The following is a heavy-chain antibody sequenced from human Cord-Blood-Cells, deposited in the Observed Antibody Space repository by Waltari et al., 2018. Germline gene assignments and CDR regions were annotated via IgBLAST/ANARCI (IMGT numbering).Heavy chain of an antibody. CDR2: INHSGST. J-gene: IGHJ3*02. CDR1: GGSFSGYY. D-gene: IGHD2-15*01. V-gene: IGHV4-34*01. Sequence: QLQQWGAGLLKPSETLSLTCAVYGGSFSGYYWSWIHQPPGKGLEWIGEINHSGSTNYNPSLKSRVTISVDTSKNQFSLKLSSVTAADTAVYYCARDVADCSGGSCYHAFDIWGQGTMVTVSS. CDR3: ARDVADCSGGSCYHAFDI.